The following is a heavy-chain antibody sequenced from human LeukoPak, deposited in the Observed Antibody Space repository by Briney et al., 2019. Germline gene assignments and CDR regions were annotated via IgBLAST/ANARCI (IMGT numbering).Heavy chain of an antibody. CDR1: GGSISSYY. D-gene: IGHD2-15*01. V-gene: IGHV4-59*01. J-gene: IGHJ3*02. CDR3: ARDMRCSGGSCYDAFDI. CDR2: IYYSGST. Sequence: SETLSLTCTVSGGSISSYYWSWIRQPPGKGLEWIGYIYYSGSTNYNPSLKSRVTISVDTSKNQFSLKLSSVTAADTAVYYCARDMRCSGGSCYDAFDIWGQGTMVTVSS.